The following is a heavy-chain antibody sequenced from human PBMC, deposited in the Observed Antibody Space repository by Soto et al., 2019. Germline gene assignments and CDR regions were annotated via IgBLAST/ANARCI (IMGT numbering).Heavy chain of an antibody. CDR2: IYYSGST. D-gene: IGHD3-10*01. CDR3: ARDRGGRTMVRGGIDP. Sequence: QVQLQESGPGLVKPSETLSLTCTVSGGSISSYYWSWIRQPPGKGLEWIGYIYYSGSTNYNPSLKSRVTISVDTSKNQFSLKLSSVTAADTAVYYCARDRGGRTMVRGGIDPWGQGTLVTVSS. J-gene: IGHJ5*02. CDR1: GGSISSYY. V-gene: IGHV4-59*01.